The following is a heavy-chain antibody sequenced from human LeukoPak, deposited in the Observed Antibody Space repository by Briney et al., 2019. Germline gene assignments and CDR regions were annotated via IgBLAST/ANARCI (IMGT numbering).Heavy chain of an antibody. CDR1: GGSISSGSYY. CDR2: IYTSGST. J-gene: IGHJ4*02. Sequence: PSQTLSLTCTVSGGSISSGSYYWSWIRQPAGKGLEWIGRIYTSGSTNYNPSLKSRVTISVDTSKNQFSLKLSSVTAADTAVYYCGGGGRGKENDYWGQGTLVTVSS. V-gene: IGHV4-61*02. D-gene: IGHD3-10*01. CDR3: GGGGRGKENDY.